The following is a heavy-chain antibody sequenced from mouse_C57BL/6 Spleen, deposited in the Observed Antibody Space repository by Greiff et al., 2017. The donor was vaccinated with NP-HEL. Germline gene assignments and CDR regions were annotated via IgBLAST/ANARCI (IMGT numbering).Heavy chain of an antibody. CDR3: ASDSSGPFDY. J-gene: IGHJ2*01. Sequence: EVQLQQSGPVLVKPGASVKMSCKASGYTFTDYYMNWVKQSHGKSLEWIGVINPYNGGTSYNQKFKGKATLTVDKSSSTAYMELNSLTSEDSAVYYCASDSSGPFDYWGQGTTLTVSS. V-gene: IGHV1-19*01. CDR2: INPYNGGT. D-gene: IGHD3-2*02. CDR1: GYTFTDYY.